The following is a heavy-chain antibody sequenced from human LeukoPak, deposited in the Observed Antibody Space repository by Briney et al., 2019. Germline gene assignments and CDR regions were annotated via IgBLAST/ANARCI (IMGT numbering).Heavy chain of an antibody. V-gene: IGHV3-7*01. CDR1: GFTFSSYW. D-gene: IGHD3-22*01. J-gene: IGHJ4*02. CDR2: IKQDGSEK. CDR3: ASEFSSGYYLGSLYYFDY. Sequence: PGGSLRLSCAASGFTFSSYWMIWVRQAPGKGLEWVANIKQDGSEKYYVDSVKGRFTISRDNAKNSLYLQMNSLRAEDTAVYYCASEFSSGYYLGSLYYFDYWGQGTLVTVSS.